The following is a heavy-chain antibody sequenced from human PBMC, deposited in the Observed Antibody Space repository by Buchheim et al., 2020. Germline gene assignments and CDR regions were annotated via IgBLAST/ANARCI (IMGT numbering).Heavy chain of an antibody. CDR2: IDPSDSYT. Sequence: EVQLVQSGAEVKKPGESLRISCKGSGYSFTSYWISWVRQMPGKGLEWMGRIDPSDSYTNYSPSFQGHVTIPADNPFSPAYLQWSSLKASDTAMYYCASLAYCGGDCDPKAKDYYYYGMDVGGKGT. D-gene: IGHD2-21*02. CDR1: GYSFTSYW. J-gene: IGHJ6*04. V-gene: IGHV5-10-1*03. CDR3: ASLAYCGGDCDPKAKDYYYYGMDV.